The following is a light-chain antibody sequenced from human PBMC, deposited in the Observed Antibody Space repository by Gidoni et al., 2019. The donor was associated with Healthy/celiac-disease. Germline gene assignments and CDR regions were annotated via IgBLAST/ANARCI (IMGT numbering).Light chain of an antibody. CDR1: SSDVGGYNY. J-gene: IGLJ3*02. Sequence: QSALTQPRSVSGSPGQSVTISCPGTSSDVGGYNYVSWYQQHPGQAPKLMIYDVSKRPSGVPDRFSGSKSGNTASLTISGLQAEDEADYYCCSYAGSYNWVFGGGTKLTVL. CDR2: DVS. V-gene: IGLV2-11*01. CDR3: CSYAGSYNWV.